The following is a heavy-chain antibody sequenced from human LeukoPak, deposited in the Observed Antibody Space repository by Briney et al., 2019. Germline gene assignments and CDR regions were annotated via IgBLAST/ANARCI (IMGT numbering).Heavy chain of an antibody. CDR2: ISWNSDSI. Sequence: GGSLRLSCAASGFTFGDYAMHWVRQAPGKGLEWVSGISWNSDSIGYADSVKGRFPISRDNAKNSLYLQMNSLRAEDTALYYCARGPWLFDYWGQGTLVTVSS. V-gene: IGHV3-9*01. J-gene: IGHJ4*02. D-gene: IGHD6-19*01. CDR3: ARGPWLFDY. CDR1: GFTFGDYA.